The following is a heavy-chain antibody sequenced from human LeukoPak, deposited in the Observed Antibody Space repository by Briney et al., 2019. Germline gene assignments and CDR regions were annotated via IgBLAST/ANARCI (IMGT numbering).Heavy chain of an antibody. CDR3: AKDLSTNFYDSSAFFNY. CDR1: GFTFSDYG. V-gene: IGHV3-30*02. Sequence: GGSLRLSCAASGFTFSDYGMHWVRQAPGKGLEWVAVIRYDRSNKYYADSVKGRFTISRDNSENTVYLQMNSLRDEDTAVYYCAKDLSTNFYDSSAFFNYWGQGTLVIVSS. D-gene: IGHD3-22*01. CDR2: IRYDRSNK. J-gene: IGHJ4*02.